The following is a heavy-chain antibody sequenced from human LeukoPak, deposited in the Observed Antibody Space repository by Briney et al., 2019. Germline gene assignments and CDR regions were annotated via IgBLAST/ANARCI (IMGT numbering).Heavy chain of an antibody. V-gene: IGHV4-4*02. CDR3: ARAPYCSSTSCSEFDY. J-gene: IGHJ4*02. CDR2: IYHSGST. Sequence: PSETLSLTCAVSGGSISSSNWWSWVRQPPGKGLEWIGEIYHSGSTNYNPSLKSRVTISVDKSKNQFSLKLSSVTAADTAVYYCARAPYCSSTSCSEFDYWGQGTLVTVSS. CDR1: GGSISSSNW. D-gene: IGHD2-2*01.